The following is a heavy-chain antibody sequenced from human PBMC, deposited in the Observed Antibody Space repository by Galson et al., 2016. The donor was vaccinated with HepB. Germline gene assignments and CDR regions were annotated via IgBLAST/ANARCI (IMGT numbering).Heavy chain of an antibody. CDR2: VSPWNGNT. V-gene: IGHV1-18*01. J-gene: IGHJ6*02. CDR1: GYSFTSYG. CDR3: ARDEGDTYSSRSRGMDG. D-gene: IGHD3-22*01. Sequence: SVKVSCKASGYSFTSYGISWVRQAPGQGLEWMGWVSPWNGNTNYEQKFQGRVTMTTDTSTNTAYMELRSLRSDDTAVYDCARDEGDTYSSRSRGMDGWGQGATVTVSS.